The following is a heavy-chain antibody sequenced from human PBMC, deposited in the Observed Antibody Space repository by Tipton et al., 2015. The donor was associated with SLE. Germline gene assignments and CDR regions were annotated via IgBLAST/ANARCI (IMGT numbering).Heavy chain of an antibody. V-gene: IGHV4-34*01. D-gene: IGHD4/OR15-4a*01. CDR3: ARLYGGGMDV. CDR2: INHSGST. CDR1: GGSFSGYY. Sequence: TLSLTCAVYGGSFSGYYWSWIRQPPGKGLEWIGEINHSGSTNYNPSLKSRVTISVDTSKNQFSLTLSSVTAADTAVYYCARLYGGGMDVWGQGTTVTVSS. J-gene: IGHJ6*02.